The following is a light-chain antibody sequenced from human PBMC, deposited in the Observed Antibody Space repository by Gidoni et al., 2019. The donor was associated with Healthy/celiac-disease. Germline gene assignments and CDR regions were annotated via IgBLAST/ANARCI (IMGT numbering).Light chain of an antibody. J-gene: IGKJ1*01. Sequence: EIVLTQSPGTLSLSPGERATLSCRASQSVSSSYLAWYQQKPGQAPRLLFYGASSRATGIPDRFSGSGSGTDFTLTISRLEPEDFAVYYCQQYGSSPPWTFGQXTKVEIK. CDR2: GAS. V-gene: IGKV3-20*01. CDR1: QSVSSSY. CDR3: QQYGSSPPWT.